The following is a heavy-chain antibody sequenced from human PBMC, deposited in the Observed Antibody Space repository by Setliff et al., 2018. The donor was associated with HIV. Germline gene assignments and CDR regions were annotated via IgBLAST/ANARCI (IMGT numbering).Heavy chain of an antibody. CDR2: IYYSGTT. D-gene: IGHD3-10*01. Sequence: SETLSLTCTVSGDSISSSTFYWGWIRQPPGKGLEWIGSIYYSGTTYYNPSLKSRVAISVDTPKNQFSLKLISVTAADTAVYYCARPRWRGSGAFDIWGQGTMVTVSS. V-gene: IGHV4-39*01. J-gene: IGHJ3*02. CDR1: GDSISSSTFY. CDR3: ARPRWRGSGAFDI.